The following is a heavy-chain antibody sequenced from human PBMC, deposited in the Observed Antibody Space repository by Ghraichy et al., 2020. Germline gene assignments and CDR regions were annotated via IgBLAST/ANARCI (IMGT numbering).Heavy chain of an antibody. Sequence: ASVKVSCKASGYTFTSYGISWVRQAPGQWLEWMGWISAYNGNTNYAQKLQGRVTMTTDTSTSTAYMELRSLRSDDTAVYYCARSYCSSTSCKGSWFDPWGQGTLVTVSS. CDR1: GYTFTSYG. CDR3: ARSYCSSTSCKGSWFDP. J-gene: IGHJ5*02. D-gene: IGHD2-2*01. V-gene: IGHV1-18*01. CDR2: ISAYNGNT.